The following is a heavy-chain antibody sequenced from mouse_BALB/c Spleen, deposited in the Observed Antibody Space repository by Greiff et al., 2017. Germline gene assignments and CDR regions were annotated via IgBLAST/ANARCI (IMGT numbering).Heavy chain of an antibody. Sequence: VQLQQSGAELVRPGTSVKVSCKASGYAFTNYLIEWVKQRPGQGLEWIGVINPGSGGTSYNEKFKGKATLTADKSSSTAYMQLSSLTSDDSAVYLGESSGACGCGPEAYWGQGTLVTVSA. CDR2: INPGSGGT. J-gene: IGHJ3*01. CDR3: ESSGACGCGPEAY. D-gene: IGHD3-2*02. V-gene: IGHV1-54*03. CDR1: GYAFTNYL.